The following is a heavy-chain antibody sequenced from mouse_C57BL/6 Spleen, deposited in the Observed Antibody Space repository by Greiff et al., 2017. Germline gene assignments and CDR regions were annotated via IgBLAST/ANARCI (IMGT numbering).Heavy chain of an antibody. J-gene: IGHJ2*01. V-gene: IGHV1-72*01. CDR2: IDPNSGGT. CDR1: GYTFTSYW. CDR3: AREDYSNYDYFDY. D-gene: IGHD2-5*01. Sequence: VQLQQSGAELVKPGASVKLSCKASGYTFTSYWMHWVKQRPGRGLEWIGRIDPNSGGTKYTEKFKSKVTLTVDKPSSTAYMQLSSLTSEDSAVYYCAREDYSNYDYFDYWGQGTTLTVAS.